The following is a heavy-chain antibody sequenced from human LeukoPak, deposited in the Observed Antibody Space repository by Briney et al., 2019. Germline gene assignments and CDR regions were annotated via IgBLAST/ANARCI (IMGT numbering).Heavy chain of an antibody. CDR2: IIPIFGTA. Sequence: SVKVSCKASGYTFTSYAISWVRQAPGQGLEWMGGIIPIFGTANYAQKFQGRVTITADESTSTAYMELSSLRSEDTAVYYCATRSPAFGVVIIDGGDYFDYWGQGTLVTVSS. CDR1: GYTFTSYA. V-gene: IGHV1-69*13. D-gene: IGHD3-3*01. CDR3: ATRSPAFGVVIIDGGDYFDY. J-gene: IGHJ4*02.